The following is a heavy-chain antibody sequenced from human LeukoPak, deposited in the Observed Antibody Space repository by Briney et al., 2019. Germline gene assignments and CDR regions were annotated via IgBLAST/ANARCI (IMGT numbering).Heavy chain of an antibody. CDR2: IHTSGST. D-gene: IGHD3-3*01. J-gene: IGHJ4*02. V-gene: IGHV4-4*07. CDR1: GGSISSYY. Sequence: SETLSLTCTVSGGSISSYYWSWIRQPAGKGLEWIGRIHTSGSTNYNPSLKSRVTMSVDTSKNQFSLKLSSVTAADTAVYYCARGYDFWTPFDYWGQGTLVTVSS. CDR3: ARGYDFWTPFDY.